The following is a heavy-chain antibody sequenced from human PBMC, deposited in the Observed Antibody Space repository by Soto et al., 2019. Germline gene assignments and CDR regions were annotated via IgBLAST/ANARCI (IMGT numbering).Heavy chain of an antibody. CDR1: GGSISSYY. V-gene: IGHV4-59*01. J-gene: IGHJ4*02. Sequence: PSETLSLTCTVSGGSISSYYWSWIRQPPGKGLEWIGYIYYSGSTNYNPSLKSRVTISVDTSKNQFSLKLSSVTAADTAVYYCARSRDGYNSIDYWGQGTLVTVSS. D-gene: IGHD5-12*01. CDR3: ARSRDGYNSIDY. CDR2: IYYSGST.